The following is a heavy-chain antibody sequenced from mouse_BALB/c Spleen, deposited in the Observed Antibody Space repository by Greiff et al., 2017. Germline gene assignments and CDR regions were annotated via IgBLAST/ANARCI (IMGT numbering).Heavy chain of an antibody. J-gene: IGHJ1*01. CDR2: ISSGSSTT. D-gene: IGHD2-4*01. V-gene: IGHV5-17*02. CDR1: GFTFSSFG. Sequence: DVKLVESGGGLVQPGGFRKLSCAASGFTFSSFGMHWVRQAPEKGLEWVAYISSGSSTTYYADTVKGRFTISRDNPKNTLFLQMTSLRSEDTAMYYCARGDYDYAFDVWGAGTTVTVSS. CDR3: ARGDYDYAFDV.